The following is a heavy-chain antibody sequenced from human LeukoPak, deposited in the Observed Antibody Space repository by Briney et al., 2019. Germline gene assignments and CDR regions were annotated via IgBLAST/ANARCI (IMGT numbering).Heavy chain of an antibody. J-gene: IGHJ4*02. CDR2: ISSSGSTI. CDR1: GFTLSSYE. V-gene: IGHV3-48*03. CDR3: AAAVAGTLQEIDY. D-gene: IGHD6-19*01. Sequence: GGSLRLSCAASGFTLSSYEMNWVRQAPGKGLEWVSYISSSGSTIYYADSVKGRFTISRDNAKNSLYLQMNSLRAEDTAVYYCAAAVAGTLQEIDYWGQGTLVTVSS.